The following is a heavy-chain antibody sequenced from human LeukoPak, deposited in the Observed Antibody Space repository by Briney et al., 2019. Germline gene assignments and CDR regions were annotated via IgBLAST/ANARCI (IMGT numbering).Heavy chain of an antibody. D-gene: IGHD4-17*01. V-gene: IGHV1-8*01. J-gene: IGHJ4*02. Sequence: ASVKVSCKASGYTFTSYDINWVRQATGQGLEWMGWMNPNSGNTGYAQKFQGRVTMTRNTSISTAYMELSSLRSEDTAVYYCARFMTTVTDIDYWGQGTLVTVSP. CDR3: ARFMTTVTDIDY. CDR1: GYTFTSYD. CDR2: MNPNSGNT.